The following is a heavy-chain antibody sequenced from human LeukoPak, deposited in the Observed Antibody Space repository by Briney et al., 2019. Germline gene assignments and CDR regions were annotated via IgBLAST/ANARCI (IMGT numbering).Heavy chain of an antibody. V-gene: IGHV4-34*01. CDR3: ARDSLYYYGSGSYGY. CDR2: INHSGST. CDR1: GGSFGGYY. Sequence: SETLSLTCAVYGGSFGGYYWSWIRQPPGKGLEWIGEINHSGSTNYNASLKSRVTISVDTSKNQFSLKLSSVTAADTAVYYCARDSLYYYGSGSYGYWGQGTLVTVSS. D-gene: IGHD3-10*01. J-gene: IGHJ4*02.